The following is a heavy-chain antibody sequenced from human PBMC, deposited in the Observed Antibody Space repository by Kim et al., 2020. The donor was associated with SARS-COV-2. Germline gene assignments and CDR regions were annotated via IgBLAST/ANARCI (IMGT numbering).Heavy chain of an antibody. J-gene: IGHJ6*02. CDR1: GFTFSSYG. Sequence: GGSLRLSCAASGFTFSSYGMHWVRQAPGKGLVWVAVIPYDGSNKYYADSVKGRFTISRDNSKNTLYLQMNSLRAEDTAVYYCAKGGYYYYGMDVWGQGTT. V-gene: IGHV3-30*18. CDR2: IPYDGSNK. CDR3: AKGGYYYYGMDV.